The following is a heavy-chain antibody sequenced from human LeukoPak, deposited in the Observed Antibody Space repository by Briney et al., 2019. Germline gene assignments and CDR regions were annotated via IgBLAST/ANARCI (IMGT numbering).Heavy chain of an antibody. Sequence: GGSLRLSCVASGFTFSSYGMHWVRQAPGKGLEWVAFIRYDGSNKYYADSVKGRFTISRDNSKNTLYLQMNSLRAEDTAVYYCAKDRPRIAAAGIFDYWGQGTLVTVSS. CDR1: GFTFSSYG. J-gene: IGHJ4*02. V-gene: IGHV3-30*02. CDR2: IRYDGSNK. CDR3: AKDRPRIAAAGIFDY. D-gene: IGHD6-13*01.